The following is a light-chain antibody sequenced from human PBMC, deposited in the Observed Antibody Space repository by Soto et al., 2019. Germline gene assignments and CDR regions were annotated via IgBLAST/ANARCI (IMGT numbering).Light chain of an antibody. CDR2: AAS. CDR1: QNIFSY. CDR3: QQSYSFPHT. V-gene: IGKV1-39*01. Sequence: DIQMTQSPPSLSASVGDRVTITWRASQNIFSYLSWYQHKPGKAPELLIYAASSLQSGIPSRFSGSGSGTDFALTISSLQPEDFATFYCQQSYSFPHTFGRGTKLEI. J-gene: IGKJ2*01.